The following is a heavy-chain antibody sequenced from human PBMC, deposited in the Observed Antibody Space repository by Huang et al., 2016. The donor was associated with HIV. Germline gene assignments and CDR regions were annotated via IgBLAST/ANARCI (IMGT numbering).Heavy chain of an antibody. CDR2: IIPILGTT. D-gene: IGHD1-26*01. J-gene: IGHJ3*02. V-gene: IGHV1-69*01. CDR3: AREFEYTSSDFAFDI. Sequence: QVQLVQSGAEVKKSGSSVTVSCKASGGTFSSFGITWVRQAPGPGLEWRGGIIPILGTTNYAQKFQGRVTITADEFTSTAHMELRRLRSGDTAVYYCAREFEYTSSDFAFDIWGQGTLVTVSS. CDR1: GGTFSSFG.